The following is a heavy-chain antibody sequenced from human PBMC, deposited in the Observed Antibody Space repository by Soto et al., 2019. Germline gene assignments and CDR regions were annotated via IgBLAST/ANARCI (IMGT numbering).Heavy chain of an antibody. Sequence: QVQLVESGGGVVQPGRSLRLSCAASGFDFSNTGMHWVRQAPGKGLEWVAIIYSDGSKKYYADSVKGRFTVSRDNSKNMLYLQMSSLRADDTAIYYCASDAKEKDALGLELSVATGLGSWGQGALVTVSS. J-gene: IGHJ1*01. D-gene: IGHD3-16*01. CDR1: GFDFSNTG. V-gene: IGHV3-33*01. CDR3: ASDAKEKDALGLELSVATGLGS. CDR2: IYSDGSKK.